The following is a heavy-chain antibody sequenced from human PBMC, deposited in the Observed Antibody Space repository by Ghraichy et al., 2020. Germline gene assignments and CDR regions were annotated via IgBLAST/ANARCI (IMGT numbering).Heavy chain of an antibody. CDR1: GFTFSDYY. D-gene: IGHD2-15*01. CDR2: ISSSGSTI. V-gene: IGHV3-11*01. J-gene: IGHJ3*02. CDR3: AREGYCSGGSCLKGAFDI. Sequence: LTCAASGFTFSDYYMSWIRQAPGKGLEWVSYISSSGSTIYYADSVKGRFTISRDNAKNSLYLQMNSLRAEDTAVYYCAREGYCSGGSCLKGAFDIWGQGTMVTVSS.